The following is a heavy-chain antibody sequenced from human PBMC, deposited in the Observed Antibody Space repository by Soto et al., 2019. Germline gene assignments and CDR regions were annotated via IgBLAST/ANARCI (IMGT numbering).Heavy chain of an antibody. CDR1: GFTFSTYS. CDR2: ISSSSSTI. Sequence: PGGSLRLSCAASGFTFSTYSMNWVRQAPGKGLEWVSYISSSSSTIYYADSVKGRFTISRDNAKNSLYLQMNSLRDEDTAVYYCARLLIFDWFLYPDAFDIWGQGTMVIGS. CDR3: ARLLIFDWFLYPDAFDI. J-gene: IGHJ3*02. V-gene: IGHV3-48*02. D-gene: IGHD3-9*01.